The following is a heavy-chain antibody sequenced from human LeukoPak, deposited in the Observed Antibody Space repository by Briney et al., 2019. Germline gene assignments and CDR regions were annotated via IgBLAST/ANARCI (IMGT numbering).Heavy chain of an antibody. CDR3: ASRYCSSTSCDWEDYYYMDV. J-gene: IGHJ6*03. CDR1: GGTFSSYT. Sequence: SVKVSCKASGGTFSSYTISWVRQAPGQGLEWMGGIIPIFGTANYAQTFQGRVTITADESTSTAYMELSSLRSEDTAVYYCASRYCSSTSCDWEDYYYMDVWGKGTTVTVSS. CDR2: IIPIFGTA. D-gene: IGHD2-2*01. V-gene: IGHV1-69*01.